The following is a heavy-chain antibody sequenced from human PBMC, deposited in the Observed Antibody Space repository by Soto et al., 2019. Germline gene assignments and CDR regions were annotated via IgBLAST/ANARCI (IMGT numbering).Heavy chain of an antibody. D-gene: IGHD3-10*01. J-gene: IGHJ3*02. CDR3: ARVYMVRGVIDAFDI. CDR1: GFTCSSYA. CDR2: ISYDGSNK. V-gene: IGHV3-30-3*01. Sequence: GGSLRLSCAASGFTCSSYAMHWVRQAPGKGLEWVAVISYDGSNKYYADSVKGRFTISRDNSKNTLYLQMNSLRAEDTAVYYCARVYMVRGVIDAFDIWGQGTMVTVSS.